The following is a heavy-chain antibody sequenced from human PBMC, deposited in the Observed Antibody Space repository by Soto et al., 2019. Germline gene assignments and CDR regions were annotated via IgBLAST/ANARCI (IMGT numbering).Heavy chain of an antibody. CDR3: AKDQTSKIQLWFSDYYYGMDV. J-gene: IGHJ6*02. CDR1: GFTFSSYG. D-gene: IGHD5-18*01. CDR2: ISYDGSNK. Sequence: QVQLVESGGGVVQPGRSLRLSCAASGFTFSSYGMHWVRQAPGKGLEWVAVISYDGSNKYYADSVKGRFTISRDNSKNTLYLQMNSLRAEDTAVYYCAKDQTSKIQLWFSDYYYGMDVWGQGTTVTVSS. V-gene: IGHV3-30*18.